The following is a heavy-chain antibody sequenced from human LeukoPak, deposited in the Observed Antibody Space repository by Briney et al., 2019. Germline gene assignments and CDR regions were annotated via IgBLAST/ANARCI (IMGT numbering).Heavy chain of an antibody. CDR1: GYTFINYG. J-gene: IGHJ4*02. V-gene: IGHV1-18*01. CDR3: ARGRYYGSGSSLYYFDY. D-gene: IGHD3-10*01. CDR2: ISAYNGNT. Sequence: ASVKVSCKASGYTFINYGITWVRQAPGQGLEWMGWISAYNGNTNYAQKLQGRVTMTTDTSTSTAYMELSRLRSDDTAVYYCARGRYYGSGSSLYYFDYWGQGTLVTVSS.